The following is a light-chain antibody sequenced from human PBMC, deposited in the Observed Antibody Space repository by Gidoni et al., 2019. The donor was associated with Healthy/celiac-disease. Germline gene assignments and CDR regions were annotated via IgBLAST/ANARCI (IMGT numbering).Light chain of an antibody. CDR2: GAS. CDR1: QSVSSN. V-gene: IGKV3-15*01. CDR3: QQYNNWPSYT. Sequence: EIVMTQSQATLSVSPGERATLSCRASQSVSSNLAWYQQKPGQAPRLLSYGASTRATGIPARFSGSGSWTEFTLTISSLQSEDFAVYYCQQYNNWPSYTFGQGTKLEIK. J-gene: IGKJ2*01.